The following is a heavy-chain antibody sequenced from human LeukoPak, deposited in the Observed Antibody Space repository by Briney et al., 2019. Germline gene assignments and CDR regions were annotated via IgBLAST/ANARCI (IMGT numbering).Heavy chain of an antibody. Sequence: GGSLRLSCAASGFTFRSYSMAWVRLAPGKGLEWVSVIRGGADDTSYADSVKGRFTISRDNSKNTLFLQMDGLRVEDAAVYYCATSGFSGYDHPSWGQGTLVTVSS. V-gene: IGHV3-23*01. D-gene: IGHD5-12*01. CDR2: IRGGADDT. J-gene: IGHJ5*02. CDR3: ATSGFSGYDHPS. CDR1: GFTFRSYS.